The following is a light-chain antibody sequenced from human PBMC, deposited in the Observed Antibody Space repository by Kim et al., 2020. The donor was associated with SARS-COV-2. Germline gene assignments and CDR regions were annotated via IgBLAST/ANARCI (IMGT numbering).Light chain of an antibody. CDR2: AAS. CDR1: QGVASW. J-gene: IGKJ5*01. V-gene: IGKV1-12*01. CDR3: QQSNNFPIT. Sequence: DVQMTQSPSSVSASVGARVTITCRASQGVASWLAWYQQKPGEAPKLLIYAASALQDGVPSRFSGSGSGTEFTLTISSLQPDDFATYYCQQSNNFPITFGQGTRLEI.